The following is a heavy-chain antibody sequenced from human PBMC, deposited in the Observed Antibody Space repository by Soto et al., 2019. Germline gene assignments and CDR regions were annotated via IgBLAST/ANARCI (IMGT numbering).Heavy chain of an antibody. J-gene: IGHJ6*02. CDR1: GGTFSSYA. V-gene: IGHV1-69*13. D-gene: IGHD2-2*01. CDR3: ARLVVPAAISYYYGMDV. CDR2: IIPIFGTA. Sequence: ASVKVSCKASGGTFSSYAISWVRQAPGQGLEWMGGIIPIFGTANYAQKFQGRVTITADESTSTAYMELSSLRSEDTAVYYCARLVVPAAISYYYGMDVWGQGTTVTVSS.